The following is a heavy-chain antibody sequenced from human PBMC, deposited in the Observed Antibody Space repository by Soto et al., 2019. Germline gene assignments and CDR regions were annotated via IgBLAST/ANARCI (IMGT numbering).Heavy chain of an antibody. J-gene: IGHJ5*02. Sequence: PSESLSLTCTVSGGCMRRGDYYWRWIRQPPWEGLEWMGCVYYSGSTYYNPSLKSRVTISVDTSKQQFSLKLSSVTAADTAVHYCARYLTHDYGEFAGRSRGLEPWGQGPLVTVSS. CDR2: VYYSGST. CDR1: GGCMRRGDYY. D-gene: IGHD4-17*01. V-gene: IGHV4-30-4*01. CDR3: ARYLTHDYGEFAGRSRGLEP.